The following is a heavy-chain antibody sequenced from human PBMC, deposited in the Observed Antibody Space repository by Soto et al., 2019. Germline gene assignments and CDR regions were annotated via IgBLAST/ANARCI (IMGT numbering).Heavy chain of an antibody. CDR1: GFTFSSYA. CDR2: ISGSGGST. Sequence: GGSLRLSCAASGFTFSSYAMSWVRQAPGKGLEWVSAISGSGGSTYYADSVKGRFTISRDNSKNTLYLQMNSLRAEDTAVYYCVYYYDSSGYPLDAFDIWGKGPMVTVSS. V-gene: IGHV3-23*01. J-gene: IGHJ3*02. CDR3: VYYYDSSGYPLDAFDI. D-gene: IGHD3-22*01.